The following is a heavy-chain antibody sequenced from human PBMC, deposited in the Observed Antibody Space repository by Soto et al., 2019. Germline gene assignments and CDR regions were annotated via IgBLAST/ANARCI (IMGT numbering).Heavy chain of an antibody. CDR3: AKDPYYYGSGSYYNDNFFDP. CDR1: GFTFSSYG. V-gene: IGHV3-30*18. J-gene: IGHJ5*02. D-gene: IGHD3-10*01. Sequence: GGSLRLSCAASGFTFSSYGMHWVRQAPGKGLEWVAVISYDGSNKYYADSVKGRFTISRDNSKNTLYLQMNSLRAEDTAVYYCAKDPYYYGSGSYYNDNFFDPWGQGTLVTVSS. CDR2: ISYDGSNK.